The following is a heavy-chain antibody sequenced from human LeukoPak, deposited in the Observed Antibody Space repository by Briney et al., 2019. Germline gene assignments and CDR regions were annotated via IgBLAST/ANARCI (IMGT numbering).Heavy chain of an antibody. J-gene: IGHJ6*03. D-gene: IGHD3-22*01. V-gene: IGHV3-23*01. CDR3: ANHYYDSSGYSRYYCYMDV. CDR1: GFTFSSYG. Sequence: GGSLRLSCAASGFTFSSYGMSWVRQAPGKGLEWVSAISGSGGSTYYADSVKGRFTVSRDNSKNTLYLQMNSLRAEDTAVYYCANHYYDSSGYSRYYCYMDVWGKGTTVTISS. CDR2: ISGSGGST.